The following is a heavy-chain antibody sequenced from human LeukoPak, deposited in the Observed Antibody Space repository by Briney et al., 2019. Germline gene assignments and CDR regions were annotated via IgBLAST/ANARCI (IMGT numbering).Heavy chain of an antibody. V-gene: IGHV3-53*01. CDR3: AGYSSSRGWFDP. J-gene: IGHJ5*02. CDR2: IYSGGST. CDR1: GFTVSSNY. Sequence: GGSLRLSCAASGFTVSSNYMSWVRQAPGKGLEWVSVIYSGGSTYYADSVKGRFTISRDNYKKTLFLQMNSLRADDKAVYYCAGYSSSRGWFDPWGQGTLVTVSS. D-gene: IGHD6-13*01.